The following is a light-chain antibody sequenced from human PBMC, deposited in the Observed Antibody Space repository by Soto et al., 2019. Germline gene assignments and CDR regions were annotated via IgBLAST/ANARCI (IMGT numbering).Light chain of an antibody. Sequence: DIQRTQSTSSLSVSVGYRVSITGRASQGISNYLAWYQQKPGKVPKLLIYAASTLQSGVPSRFSGSGSGTDFTLTISSLQPEDVATYYCQKYNSAPQTFGQGTKVDI. CDR1: QGISNY. V-gene: IGKV1-27*01. CDR3: QKYNSAPQT. J-gene: IGKJ1*01. CDR2: AAS.